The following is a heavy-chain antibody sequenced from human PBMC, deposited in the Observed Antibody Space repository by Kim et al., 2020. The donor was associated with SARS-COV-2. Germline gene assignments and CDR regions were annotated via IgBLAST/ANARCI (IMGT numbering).Heavy chain of an antibody. V-gene: IGHV4-34*01. CDR2: INHSGST. D-gene: IGHD3-10*01. CDR3: ARASPRLPMVRGVIRYYYYYGMDV. Sequence: SETLSLTCAVYGGSFSGYYWSWIRQPPGKGLEWIGEINHSGSTNYNPSLKSRVTISVDTSKNQFSLKLSSVTAADTAVYYCARASPRLPMVRGVIRYYYYYGMDVWGQGTTVTVSS. CDR1: GGSFSGYY. J-gene: IGHJ6*02.